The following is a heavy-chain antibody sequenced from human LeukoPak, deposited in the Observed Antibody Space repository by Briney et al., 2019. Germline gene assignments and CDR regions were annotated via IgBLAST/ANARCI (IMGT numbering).Heavy chain of an antibody. J-gene: IGHJ4*02. CDR1: GGSLSSGSYY. Sequence: KPSETLSLTCTVSGGSLSSGSYYWGWLRQPPGKGLEWIGEMYLSGTTHSNPSVKSRVTISIDKSKNQFFLNLSSVTAADTAVYYCAGLVGRYSSGLYYYYFDYWGQGTLVTVSS. V-gene: IGHV4-39*07. CDR2: MYLSGTT. CDR3: AGLVGRYSSGLYYYYFDY. D-gene: IGHD3-22*01.